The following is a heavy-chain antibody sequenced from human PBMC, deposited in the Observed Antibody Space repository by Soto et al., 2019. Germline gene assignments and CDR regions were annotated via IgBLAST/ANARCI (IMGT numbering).Heavy chain of an antibody. CDR1: GGSFSAYY. J-gene: IGHJ6*02. D-gene: IGHD1-26*01. V-gene: IGHV4-34*12. Sequence: LSLTCAVYGGSFSAYYWSWVRQPPGKGLEWIGEIIHSESTKYNPSLKSRVTISVDTSKNQFSLKLSSVTAADTAVYYCARQRPTDGRWEFANYYGMDVWGQGTPVTLSS. CDR3: ARQRPTDGRWEFANYYGMDV. CDR2: IIHSEST.